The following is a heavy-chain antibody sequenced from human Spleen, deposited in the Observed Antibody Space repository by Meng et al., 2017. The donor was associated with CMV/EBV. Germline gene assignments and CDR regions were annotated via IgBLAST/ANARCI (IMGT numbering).Heavy chain of an antibody. CDR3: ARARGVPAGSYYFDF. D-gene: IGHD2-2*01. CDR2: ISSAGTYI. J-gene: IGHJ4*02. CDR1: GFTFSDYG. Sequence: SGFTFSDYGLSCVRQGPVKGLEWVSSISSAGTYIYYGNSLKGRFTISRDNAKNSLYLQMKSLRADDTAIYYCARARGVPAGSYYFDFWGQGTLVTVSS. V-gene: IGHV3-21*01.